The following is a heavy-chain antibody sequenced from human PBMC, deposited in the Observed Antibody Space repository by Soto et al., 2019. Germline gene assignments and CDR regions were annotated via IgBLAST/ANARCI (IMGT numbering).Heavy chain of an antibody. CDR1: GYTFTSYG. V-gene: IGHV1-18*01. D-gene: IGHD3-10*01. J-gene: IGHJ5*02. CDR3: ARALWFGELLWWFDP. CDR2: ISAYNGNT. Sequence: ASVKVSCKASGYTFTSYGISWVRQAPGQGLEWMGWISAYNGNTNYAQKLQGRVTMTTDTSTSTAYMELRSLRSDDTAVYYCARALWFGELLWWFDPWGQGTLVTVSS.